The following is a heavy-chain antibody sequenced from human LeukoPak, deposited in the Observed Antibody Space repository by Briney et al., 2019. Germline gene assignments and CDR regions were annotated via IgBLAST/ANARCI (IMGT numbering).Heavy chain of an antibody. CDR1: GGSISSYY. CDR2: IYSSGST. J-gene: IGHJ6*03. Sequence: SETLSLTCTVSGGSISSYYWSWIRQPPGKGLEWIGYIYSSGSTNYNPSLKSRVTISVDTSKNQFSLKLSSVTAADTAVYYCARDRQTSDYYYYYMDVWGKGTTVTVSS. V-gene: IGHV4-59*01. CDR3: ARDRQTSDYYYYYMDV. D-gene: IGHD1-1*01.